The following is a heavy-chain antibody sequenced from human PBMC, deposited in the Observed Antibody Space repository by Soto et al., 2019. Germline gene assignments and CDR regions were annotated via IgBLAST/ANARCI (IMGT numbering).Heavy chain of an antibody. D-gene: IGHD1-26*01. CDR2: ISYDGDKK. J-gene: IGHJ6*02. CDR3: AGLWDLPPTPPQYYYAMDV. CDR1: GFTFGTFA. V-gene: IGHV3-30-3*01. Sequence: QVQLVESGGGVVQPGRSLRLSCAASGFTFGTFAMHWVRQAPGKGLDWVAVISYDGDKKYYADSVTGRFTISRDNSRNTLFLQMNSLRAEDRGVYYCAGLWDLPPTPPQYYYAMDVWGQGTTVTVSS.